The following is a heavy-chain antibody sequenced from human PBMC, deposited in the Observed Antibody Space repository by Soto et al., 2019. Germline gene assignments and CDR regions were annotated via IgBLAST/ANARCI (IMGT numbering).Heavy chain of an antibody. CDR3: ARYLTTMTTTDY. CDR1: GGSLSSSSYY. D-gene: IGHD4-17*01. J-gene: IGHJ4*02. V-gene: IGHV4-39*01. CDR2: FSYSGRT. Sequence: SETLSLTCTVSGGSLSSSSYYWGWIRQPPGKGLEWIGSFSYSGRTYYNPSLKSRVTISVDTSKKQFSLKLSSVTAADTAVYYCARYLTTMTTTDYWGQGTLVTVSS.